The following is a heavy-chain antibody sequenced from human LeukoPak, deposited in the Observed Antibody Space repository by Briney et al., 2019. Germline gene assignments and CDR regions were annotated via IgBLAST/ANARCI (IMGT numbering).Heavy chain of an antibody. Sequence: PGGSLRLSCAASGFIFSSYNVNWVRQAPGKGLEWVSHITSSSSAIYYADSVKGRFTISRDNARNSLYLQMKSLRDEDTAVYYCARDFGYNTGDYYYYYGMDVWAKGPRSPSP. CDR1: GFIFSSYN. CDR3: ARDFGYNTGDYYYYYGMDV. D-gene: IGHD5-24*01. V-gene: IGHV3-48*02. J-gene: IGHJ6*02. CDR2: ITSSSSAI.